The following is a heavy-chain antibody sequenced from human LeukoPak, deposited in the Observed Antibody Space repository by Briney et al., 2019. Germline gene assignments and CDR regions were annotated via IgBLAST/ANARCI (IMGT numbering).Heavy chain of an antibody. J-gene: IGHJ4*02. D-gene: IGHD2-2*02. CDR3: ARDGDRPCSSTSCYTGFPDY. CDR2: ISYDGSNK. V-gene: IGHV3-30-3*01. Sequence: GGSLGLSCAASGFTFSSYAMHWVRQAPGKGLEWVAVISYDGSNKYYADSVKGRFTISRDNSKNTLYLQMNSLRAEDTAVYYCARDGDRPCSSTSCYTGFPDYWGQGTLVTVSS. CDR1: GFTFSSYA.